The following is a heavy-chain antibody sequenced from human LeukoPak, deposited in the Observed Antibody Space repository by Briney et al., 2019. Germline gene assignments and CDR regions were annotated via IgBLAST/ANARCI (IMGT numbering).Heavy chain of an antibody. CDR2: ISGSGGST. Sequence: GGSLRLSCAASGFTFSSYAMSWVRQAPGKGLEWVSAISGSGGSTYYADSVKGRFTISRDNSKNTLYLQMNSLRAEDTAVYYCARGVGATTPRLPDYWGQGTLVTVSS. J-gene: IGHJ4*02. V-gene: IGHV3-23*01. CDR1: GFTFSSYA. CDR3: ARGVGATTPRLPDY. D-gene: IGHD1-26*01.